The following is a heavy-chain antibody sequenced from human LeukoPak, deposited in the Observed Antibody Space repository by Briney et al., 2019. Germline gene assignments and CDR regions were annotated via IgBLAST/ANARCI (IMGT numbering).Heavy chain of an antibody. V-gene: IGHV3-7*01. D-gene: IGHD5-18*01. Sequence: GGSLRLSCAASGFAFSDSWMTWIRQAPGKGLEWVAFIKGDGGAKKYVDSVKGRFTISRDNAKNSLFLQMNSLRVEDTAVYYCARDRGWIQHDIWGQGTMVTVSS. J-gene: IGHJ3*02. CDR1: GFAFSDSW. CDR2: IKGDGGAK. CDR3: ARDRGWIQHDI.